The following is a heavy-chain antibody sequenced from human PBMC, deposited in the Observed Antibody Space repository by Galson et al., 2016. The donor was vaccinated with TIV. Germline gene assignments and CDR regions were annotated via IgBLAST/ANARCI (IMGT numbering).Heavy chain of an antibody. Sequence: SLRLSCAASGFTFSDYFISWIRQAPGKGLEWISYISISGDIMYYADSVKGRFSISRDNAKNSVYLQMNSLEADDSAVYYCAAVAGSSIDYWGQGTLVTVSS. V-gene: IGHV3-11*04. CDR3: AAVAGSSIDY. CDR1: GFTFSDYF. D-gene: IGHD6-19*01. J-gene: IGHJ4*02. CDR2: ISISGDIM.